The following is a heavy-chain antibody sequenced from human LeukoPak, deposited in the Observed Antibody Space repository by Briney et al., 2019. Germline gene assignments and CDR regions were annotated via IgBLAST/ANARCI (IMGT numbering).Heavy chain of an antibody. V-gene: IGHV3-11*04. CDR1: GFMFRDYS. CDR3: ARDRLANEGLQLYDI. D-gene: IGHD5-24*01. J-gene: IGHJ4*02. CDR2: ISGSGYSK. Sequence: PGGSLRLSCVGSGFMFRDYSIGWFRQGPGKGLEWISHISGSGYSKYDAASVKGRFTISRDNAKGSVFQQMNSLRVEDTAVYYCARDRLANEGLQLYDIWGQGTLVSVSS.